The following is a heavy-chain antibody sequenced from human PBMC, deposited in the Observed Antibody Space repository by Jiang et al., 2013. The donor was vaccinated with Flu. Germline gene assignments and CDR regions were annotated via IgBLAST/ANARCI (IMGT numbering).Heavy chain of an antibody. CDR2: IYWDDDK. CDR3: AHSRRHGIASRYYFDY. CDR1: GFSLSTSGVG. V-gene: IGHV2-5*02. J-gene: IGHJ4*02. D-gene: IGHD2-21*01. Sequence: KPTQTLTLTCTFSGFSLSTSGVGVGWIRQPPGKALEWLALIYWDDDKRYRPSLKGRLTITKDTSKNQVVLTMTNMDPVDTATYYCAHSRRHGIASRYYFDYWGQGTLVTVSS.